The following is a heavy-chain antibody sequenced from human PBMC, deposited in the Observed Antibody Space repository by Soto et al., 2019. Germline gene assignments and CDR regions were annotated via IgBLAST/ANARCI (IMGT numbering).Heavy chain of an antibody. CDR3: AGDSNYLGYGMDV. J-gene: IGHJ6*02. CDR2: IWYDGSNK. D-gene: IGHD4-4*01. V-gene: IGHV3-33*01. CDR1: GFTFSSYG. Sequence: GGSLRLSCAASGFTFSSYGMHWVRQAPGKGLEWVAVIWYDGSNKYYADSVKGRFTISRDNSKNTLYLQMNSLRAEDTAVYYCAGDSNYLGYGMDVWGQGTTVTVSS.